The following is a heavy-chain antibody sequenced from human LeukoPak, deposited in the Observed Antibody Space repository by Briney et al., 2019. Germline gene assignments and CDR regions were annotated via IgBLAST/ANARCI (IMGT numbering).Heavy chain of an antibody. D-gene: IGHD3-22*01. V-gene: IGHV3-30-3*01. J-gene: IGHJ1*01. CDR2: ISYDGSNK. Sequence: GGSLRLSCAASGFAFSSYAMHWVRQAPGKGLEWVAVISYDGSNKYYADSVKGRFTISRDNSKNTLYLQMNSLRAEDTVVYYCARDPDSSGYYYGGYFQHWGQGTLVTVSS. CDR1: GFAFSSYA. CDR3: ARDPDSSGYYYGGYFQH.